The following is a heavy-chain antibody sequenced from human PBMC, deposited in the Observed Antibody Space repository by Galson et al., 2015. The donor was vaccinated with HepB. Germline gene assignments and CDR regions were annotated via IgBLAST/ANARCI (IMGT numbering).Heavy chain of an antibody. CDR2: INPNSGGT. J-gene: IGHJ6*02. CDR3: ARADPYYYGSGGMDV. V-gene: IGHV1-2*02. Sequence: SVKVSCKASGYTFTGYYMHWVRQAPGQGLEWMGWINPNSGGTNYAQKFQGRATMTRDTSISTAYMELSRLRSDDTAVYYCARADPYYYGSGGMDVWGQGTTVTVSS. D-gene: IGHD3-10*01. CDR1: GYTFTGYY.